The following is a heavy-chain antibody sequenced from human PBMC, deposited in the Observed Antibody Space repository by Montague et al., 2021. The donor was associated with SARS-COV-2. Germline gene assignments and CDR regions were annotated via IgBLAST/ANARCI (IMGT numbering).Heavy chain of an antibody. CDR2: IYYSGST. CDR3: ARYTRQIRLIVFDYGMDV. J-gene: IGHJ6*02. D-gene: IGHD4-17*01. Sequence: SETLSLTCTVSDGSISSYYWSWIRQPPGKGLEWIGYIYYSGSTNYNPSLKSRVTISVDTSKNQFSLKLSSVTAADTAVYYCARYTRQIRLIVFDYGMDVWGQGTTVTVSS. CDR1: DGSISSYY. V-gene: IGHV4-59*01.